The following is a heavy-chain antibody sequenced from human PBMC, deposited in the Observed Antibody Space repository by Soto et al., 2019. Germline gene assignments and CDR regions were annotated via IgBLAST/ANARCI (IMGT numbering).Heavy chain of an antibody. D-gene: IGHD3-10*01. V-gene: IGHV4-34*01. J-gene: IGHJ4*02. CDR3: ARRAGTMVRGVIGY. Sequence: QVQLQQWGAGLLKPSETLSLTCAVYGGSFSGYYWSWIRQPPGKGLEWIGEINHSGSTNYNPSLKSLVTIAVDTSKNQFSLKLSSVTAADTAVYYCARRAGTMVRGVIGYWGQGTLVTVSS. CDR1: GGSFSGYY. CDR2: INHSGST.